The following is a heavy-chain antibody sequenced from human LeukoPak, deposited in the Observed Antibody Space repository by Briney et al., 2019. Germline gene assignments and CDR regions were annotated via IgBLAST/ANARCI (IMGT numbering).Heavy chain of an antibody. CDR1: GYTFTGYY. D-gene: IGHD5-18*01. CDR2: INPNSGGT. Sequence: ASVKVSCKASGYTFTGYYMHWVRQAPGQGLEWMGWINPNSGGTNYAQKFQGRVTMTRDTSISTAYMELSRLRSDDTAVYYCSRDTAMVTYWFDPWGQGTLVTVSS. V-gene: IGHV1-2*02. J-gene: IGHJ5*02. CDR3: SRDTAMVTYWFDP.